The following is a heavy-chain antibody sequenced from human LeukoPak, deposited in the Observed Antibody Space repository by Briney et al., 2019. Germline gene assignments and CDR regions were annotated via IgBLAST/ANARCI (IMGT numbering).Heavy chain of an antibody. CDR3: GKEGGA. V-gene: IGHV3-23*01. D-gene: IGHD3-16*01. J-gene: IGHJ5*02. Sequence: GGSLRLSCAASGFTFSSFTMTWVRQAPEKGLEWVSAIGGRGGSTYYAEFLEGRFTIARDNSKDMVYLQMNSLKVEDTATYYCGKEGGAWGQGTKVTVSS. CDR1: GFTFSSFT. CDR2: IGGRGGST.